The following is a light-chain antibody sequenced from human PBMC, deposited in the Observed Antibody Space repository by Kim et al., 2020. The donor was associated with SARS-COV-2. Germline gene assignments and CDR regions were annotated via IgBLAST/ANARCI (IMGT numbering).Light chain of an antibody. CDR1: QSVSNN. V-gene: IGKV3-15*01. J-gene: IGKJ1*01. CDR2: AAS. Sequence: ETVMTQSPGTLSVSPGERATLSCRASQSVSNNLAWYQQKPGQPPRLFIYAASTRATGIPARFSGSGSGTEFTLTISSLQSEDFAVYYCQQYNNWPPGTFGQGTKVDIK. CDR3: QQYNNWPPGT.